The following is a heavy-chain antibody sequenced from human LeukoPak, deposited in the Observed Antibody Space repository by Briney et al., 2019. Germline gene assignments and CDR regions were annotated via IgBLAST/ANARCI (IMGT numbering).Heavy chain of an antibody. CDR3: ARAPTGTSRGAWFDP. D-gene: IGHD1-1*01. CDR2: INPSGGST. CDR1: GYTFTSYY. V-gene: IGHV1-46*01. Sequence: GASVKVSCKASGYTFTSYYMHWVRQAPGQGLEWMGIINPSGGSTSYAQKFQGRVTMTRDMSTSTVYMELSSLRSEDTAVYYCARAPTGTSRGAWFDPWGQGTLVTVSS. J-gene: IGHJ5*02.